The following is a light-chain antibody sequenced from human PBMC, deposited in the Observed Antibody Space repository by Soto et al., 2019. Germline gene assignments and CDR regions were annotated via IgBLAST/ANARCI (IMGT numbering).Light chain of an antibody. V-gene: IGKV3-11*01. CDR3: QQRNDWPPGYT. CDR1: QSFSVY. CDR2: DTS. Sequence: EIVLTQSPATLSLSPGETATLSCRASQSFSVYLAWYQQKPGQAPRLLIYDTSNRATGIPARFSGSGSGPDFTLTISRLEPEDFAIYYCQQRNDWPPGYTFGQGTKLEIK. J-gene: IGKJ2*01.